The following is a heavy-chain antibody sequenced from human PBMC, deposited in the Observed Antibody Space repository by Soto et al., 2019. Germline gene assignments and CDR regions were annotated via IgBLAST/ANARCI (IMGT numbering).Heavy chain of an antibody. CDR1: GYSITAGWYY. D-gene: IGHD6-19*01. Sequence: LQESGPGLVKPSQTLSLTCFVSGYSITAGWYYWSWIRHHPGMGLEWIGSFYSSGSIIYIPSLRSRVSISGDTSSNQFSMSLTSVTAADTARYYCARMYSSGSGWFHPWGQGTLVTVSS. CDR2: FYSSGSI. V-gene: IGHV4-31*03. CDR3: ARMYSSGSGWFHP. J-gene: IGHJ5*02.